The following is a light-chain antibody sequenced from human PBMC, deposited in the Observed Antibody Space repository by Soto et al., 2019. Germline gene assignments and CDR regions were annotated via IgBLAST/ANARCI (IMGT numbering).Light chain of an antibody. J-gene: IGKJ4*01. Sequence: DIQMTQSPSSLSASVGDRVTITCRASQGISNYLAWYQQIPGKVPKLLISAASTLQSGVPSRFSGSGSGTDFTLTTSSLQHDDVATYYCQKYTNVPTFGGGTKVEIK. CDR1: QGISNY. CDR2: AAS. V-gene: IGKV1-27*01. CDR3: QKYTNVPT.